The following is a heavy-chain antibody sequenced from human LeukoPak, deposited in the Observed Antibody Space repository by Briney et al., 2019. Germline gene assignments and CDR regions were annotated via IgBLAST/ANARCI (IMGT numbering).Heavy chain of an antibody. D-gene: IGHD3-10*01. CDR2: IRSGGTNT. CDR3: ARGLFGELLWGRYGMDV. Sequence: GGSLRLSCAASGFTFSSFSMNWVRQAPGKGLEWVSYIRSGGTNTDYTGSVKGRFTISRNNAKNSLYLQMNSLRDEDTAVYYCARGLFGELLWGRYGMDVWGQGTTVTVSS. V-gene: IGHV3-48*02. CDR1: GFTFSSFS. J-gene: IGHJ6*02.